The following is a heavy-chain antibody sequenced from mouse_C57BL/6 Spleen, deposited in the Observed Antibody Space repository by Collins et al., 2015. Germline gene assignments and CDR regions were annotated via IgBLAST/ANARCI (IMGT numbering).Heavy chain of an antibody. CDR3: APYGNYRYFDV. Sequence: DVQLQESGPGLVKPSQSLSLTCTVTGYSITSDYAWNWTRQFPGNKLEWMGYISYSGSTSYNPSLKSRISITRDTSKNQFFLQLNSVTTEDTATYYCAPYGNYRYFDVWGAGTTVTVSS. V-gene: IGHV3-2*02. J-gene: IGHJ1*01. CDR2: ISYSGST. D-gene: IGHD2-10*02. CDR1: GYSITSDYA.